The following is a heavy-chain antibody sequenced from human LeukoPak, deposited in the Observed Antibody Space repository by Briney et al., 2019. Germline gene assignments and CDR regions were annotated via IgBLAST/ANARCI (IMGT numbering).Heavy chain of an antibody. Sequence: PSETLSLTCTVSGGSISSSSYYWGWIRQPPGKGLEWIGSIYYSGSTYYNPSLKSRVTISVDTSKNQFSLKLSSVTAADTAVYYCARWQVTAGYNWFDPWGQGTLVTVSS. D-gene: IGHD2-21*02. J-gene: IGHJ5*02. CDR1: GGSISSSSYY. V-gene: IGHV4-39*07. CDR3: ARWQVTAGYNWFDP. CDR2: IYYSGST.